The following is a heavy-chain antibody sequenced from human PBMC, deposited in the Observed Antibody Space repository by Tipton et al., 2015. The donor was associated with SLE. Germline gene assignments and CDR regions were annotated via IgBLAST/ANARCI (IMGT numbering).Heavy chain of an antibody. CDR1: GFTFSSYW. Sequence: GSLRLSCAASGFTFSSYWMHWVRQVPGKGLEWVSYISSSSSTISYADSVKGRFTISRDNAKNSLYLQMNSLRAEDTAVYYCARFESRVGAFDIWGQGTMVTVSS. D-gene: IGHD5-24*01. J-gene: IGHJ3*02. CDR3: ARFESRVGAFDI. CDR2: ISSSSSTI. V-gene: IGHV3-48*01.